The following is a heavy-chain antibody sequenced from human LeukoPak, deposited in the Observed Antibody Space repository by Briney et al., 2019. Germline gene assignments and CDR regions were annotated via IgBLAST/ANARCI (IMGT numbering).Heavy chain of an antibody. CDR2: IKQDGSEK. D-gene: IGHD3-10*01. J-gene: IGHJ4*02. CDR3: ARGLTYYYGSGVDH. Sequence: GGSLRLSCAASGFTFSSYWMSWVRQAPGKGLEWVANIKQDGSEKYYVDSVKGRFTISRDNAKNSLYLQMNSLRAEDTAVYYCARGLTYYYGSGVDHWGQGTLVTVSS. CDR1: GFTFSSYW. V-gene: IGHV3-7*01.